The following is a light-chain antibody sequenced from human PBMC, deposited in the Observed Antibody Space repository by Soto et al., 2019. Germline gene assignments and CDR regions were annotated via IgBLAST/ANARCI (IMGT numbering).Light chain of an antibody. J-gene: IGLJ1*01. V-gene: IGLV2-23*02. CDR1: SSNVGSYKL. CDR2: EVN. Sequence: QSVLTQPASVSGSPGQSITISCTGTSSNVGSYKLVSWYQQHPVKAPKLMIFEVNKRPSGVSNRFSGSKSGNTASLTISGLKVEDEADYYCCSSGGSPTYVFGTGTKVTVL. CDR3: CSSGGSPTYV.